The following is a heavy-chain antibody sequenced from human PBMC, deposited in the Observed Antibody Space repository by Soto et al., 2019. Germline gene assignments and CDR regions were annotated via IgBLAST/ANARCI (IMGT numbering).Heavy chain of an antibody. V-gene: IGHV3-30*18. CDR2: ISYDESNK. J-gene: IGHJ4*02. Sequence: GSLRLSCAASGFTFSSYGMHWVRQAPGKGLEWVAVISYDESNKYYADSVKGRFTISRDNSKNTLYLQMNSLRAEDTAVYYCAKDTSSSSYYFDYWGQGTLVTVPQ. CDR1: GFTFSSYG. CDR3: AKDTSSSSYYFDY. D-gene: IGHD6-6*01.